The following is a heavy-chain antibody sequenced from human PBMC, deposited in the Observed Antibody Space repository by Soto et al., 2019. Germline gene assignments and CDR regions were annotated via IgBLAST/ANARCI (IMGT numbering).Heavy chain of an antibody. CDR3: AKGITDTDGYYYYSMDV. CDR2: IKSDGSGT. V-gene: IGHV3-74*03. J-gene: IGHJ6*02. CDR1: GFTFSGYW. D-gene: IGHD3-16*01. Sequence: PGGSLRLSCAASGFTFSGYWMHWVRQAPGKGLEWVSRIKSDGSGTTYADSVKGRFSISRDNAKNTVYLQMDSLRVEDTAVYYCAKGITDTDGYYYYSMDVWGQGTAVTVSS.